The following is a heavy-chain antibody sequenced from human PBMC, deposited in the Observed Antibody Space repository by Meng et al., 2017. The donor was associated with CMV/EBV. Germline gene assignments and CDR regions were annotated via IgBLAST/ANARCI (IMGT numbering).Heavy chain of an antibody. Sequence: QVQLQQWGAGLLTPSEPLSLPCAVYGGSFSGYYWSWIRQPPGKGLEWIGEINHSGSTNYNPSLKSRVTISVDTSKNQFSLKLSSVTAADTAVYYCARGGNWFDPWGQGTLVTVSS. V-gene: IGHV4-34*01. CDR3: ARGGNWFDP. J-gene: IGHJ5*02. CDR1: GGSFSGYY. CDR2: INHSGST.